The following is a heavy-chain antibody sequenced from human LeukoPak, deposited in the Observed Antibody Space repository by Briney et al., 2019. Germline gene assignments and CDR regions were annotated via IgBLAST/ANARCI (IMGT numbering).Heavy chain of an antibody. Sequence: GASVKVSCKASGYTFNVYYIHWVRQAPGQGFEWMGWISPYSGATNYAQKFQGRVAMTRDTSISTAYMELNSLRSDDTAVYYCARDKTDHYDSSGYYPNWFDPWGQGTLVTVSS. D-gene: IGHD3-22*01. J-gene: IGHJ5*02. V-gene: IGHV1-2*02. CDR1: GYTFNVYY. CDR3: ARDKTDHYDSSGYYPNWFDP. CDR2: ISPYSGAT.